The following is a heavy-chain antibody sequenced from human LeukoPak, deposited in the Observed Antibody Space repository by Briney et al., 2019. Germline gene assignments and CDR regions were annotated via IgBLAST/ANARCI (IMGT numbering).Heavy chain of an antibody. V-gene: IGHV3-74*01. Sequence: GGSLRLSCAASGFTFSRYWMHWVRQPPGKGLVWVSRMNTDGSRTDYADSVKGRFTISRDNAKYTLHLQMNSLGVEDTAVYSCASDFGGHDDFWGQGILVTVSS. CDR2: MNTDGSRT. CDR1: GFTFSRYW. CDR3: ASDFGGHDDF. J-gene: IGHJ4*02. D-gene: IGHD4-23*01.